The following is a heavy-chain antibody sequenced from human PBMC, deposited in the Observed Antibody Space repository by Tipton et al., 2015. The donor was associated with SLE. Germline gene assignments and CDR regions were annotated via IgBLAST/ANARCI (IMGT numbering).Heavy chain of an antibody. CDR2: IHYSGNT. J-gene: IGHJ4*02. D-gene: IGHD6-19*01. CDR1: GDSFSGYY. V-gene: IGHV4-59*12. Sequence: TLSLTCTVSGDSFSGYYWTWIRQPPGKGLEWIGNIHYSGNTYCNPSLKSRVTISLDTSKNQFSLKLSSVTAADTAVFYCARVTGHSSGWYGWVDYWGQGTLVTVSS. CDR3: ARVTGHSSGWYGWVDY.